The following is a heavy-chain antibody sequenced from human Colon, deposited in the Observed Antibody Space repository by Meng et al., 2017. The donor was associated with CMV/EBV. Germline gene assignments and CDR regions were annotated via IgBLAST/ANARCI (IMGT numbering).Heavy chain of an antibody. CDR3: ATNGRLNY. Sequence: ASVKVSCKVSVYTLTQLSIHWVRQAPGKGLEWMGGFDPEDGETIYAQKFQGRAIMTEDTSTDTAYMELNSLRSEDTAVYYCATNGRLNYWGQGTLVTVSS. CDR1: VYTLTQLS. CDR2: FDPEDGET. D-gene: IGHD1-26*01. V-gene: IGHV1-24*01. J-gene: IGHJ4*02.